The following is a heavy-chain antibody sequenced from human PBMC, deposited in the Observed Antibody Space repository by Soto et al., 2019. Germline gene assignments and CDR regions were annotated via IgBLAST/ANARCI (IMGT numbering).Heavy chain of an antibody. CDR3: VQTTGWPGFDF. CDR1: GFAVSSKY. D-gene: IGHD6-19*01. Sequence: EVQLVESGGGLIQPGGSLRLSCAASGFAVSSKYMTWVRQAPGKGLEWVSVIYGGGTTYYADSVKGRFTISRETSKNTLCLQMNSLRAEDTAVYYCVQTTGWPGFDFWGQGTLVTVSS. J-gene: IGHJ4*02. CDR2: IYGGGTT. V-gene: IGHV3-53*01.